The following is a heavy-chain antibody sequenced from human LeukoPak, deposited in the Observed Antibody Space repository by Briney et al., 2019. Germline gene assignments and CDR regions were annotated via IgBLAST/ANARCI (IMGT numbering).Heavy chain of an antibody. CDR1: GFTFKLCW. V-gene: IGHV3-74*01. CDR2: INDDGSDT. CDR3: VRGGPSTWS. J-gene: IGHJ5*02. D-gene: IGHD2-15*01. Sequence: GGSLRLSCAASGFTFKLCWMHWVRQVPGKRPVWVSRINDDGSDTIYADSVRGRFTISRDDAKNTVYLQMNNLRAEDTAVYYCVRGGPSTWSWGQGTLVTVSS.